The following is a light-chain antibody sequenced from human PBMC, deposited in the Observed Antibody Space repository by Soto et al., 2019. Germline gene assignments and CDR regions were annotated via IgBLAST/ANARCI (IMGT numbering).Light chain of an antibody. V-gene: IGKV3-20*01. CDR1: QSLTGGY. CDR3: QQNGSLPIT. J-gene: IGKJ5*01. CDR2: SAS. Sequence: PGERATPSCRASQSLTGGYLAWFQQKPGQTPRLLIYSASNRATGIPDRFSGSGSGTDFTLTISRLVPEDFVVYYCQQNGSLPITFGQGTRLEIK.